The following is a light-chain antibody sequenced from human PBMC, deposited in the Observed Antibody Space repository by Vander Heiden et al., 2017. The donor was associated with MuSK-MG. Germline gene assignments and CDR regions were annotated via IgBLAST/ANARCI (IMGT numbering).Light chain of an antibody. CDR3: QQEDSSPRT. Sequence: AIRMTQSPSSFSASTGDRVTITCRASQGISSYLAWYQQKPGKAPKFLIYAASSLQSGVPSRFSGSGSGTDFTLTISSLQSEDFATYYCQQEDSSPRTFGQGTKVEVK. CDR1: QGISSY. V-gene: IGKV1-8*01. CDR2: AAS. J-gene: IGKJ1*01.